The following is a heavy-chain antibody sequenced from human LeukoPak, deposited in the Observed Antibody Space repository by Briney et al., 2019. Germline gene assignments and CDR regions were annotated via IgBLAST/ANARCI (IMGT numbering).Heavy chain of an antibody. CDR3: ARSKAYYDSSGYANDC. D-gene: IGHD3-22*01. CDR1: GGSISSYY. J-gene: IGHJ4*02. Sequence: PSETLSLTCTVSGGSISSYYWSWIRQPAGKGLDWIGRIYSSGSTNYDPSLKSRVTMSVDTSKNQFSLKLSAVTAADTAVYYCARSKAYYDSSGYANDCWGQGTLVTVSS. V-gene: IGHV4-4*07. CDR2: IYSSGST.